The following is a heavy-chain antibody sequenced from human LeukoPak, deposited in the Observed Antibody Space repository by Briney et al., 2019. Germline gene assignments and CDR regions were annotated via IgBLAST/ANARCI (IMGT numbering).Heavy chain of an antibody. CDR1: GFTFSDYY. Sequence: GGSLRLSCAASGFTFSDYYMSWIRQAPGKGLEWVSYISSSGSTIYYADSVKGRLTISRDNAKNSLYLQMNSLRAEDTAVYYCARKGDIVATNWFDPWGQGTLVTVSS. CDR3: ARKGDIVATNWFDP. D-gene: IGHD5-12*01. V-gene: IGHV3-11*01. CDR2: ISSSGSTI. J-gene: IGHJ5*02.